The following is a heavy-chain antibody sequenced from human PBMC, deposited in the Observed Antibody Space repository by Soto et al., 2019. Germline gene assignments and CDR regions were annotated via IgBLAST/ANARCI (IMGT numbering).Heavy chain of an antibody. Sequence: AASVKVSCKASGYIFSSFYINWVRQAPGQGLEWMGWTSGYSGNSKYAQKFQGRVTMTTDTSTNTGYMEMRSLTSDDTAVYYCARDILGHVDAFDLWGQGTMVTVSS. CDR2: TSGYSGNS. J-gene: IGHJ3*01. CDR3: ARDILGHVDAFDL. CDR1: GYIFSSFY. V-gene: IGHV1-18*01. D-gene: IGHD2-21*01.